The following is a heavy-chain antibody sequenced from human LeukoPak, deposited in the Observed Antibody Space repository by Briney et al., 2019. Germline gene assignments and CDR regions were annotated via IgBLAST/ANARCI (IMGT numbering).Heavy chain of an antibody. CDR3: AKDRTGTPYFFDY. J-gene: IGHJ4*02. CDR2: ISGSGGSR. CDR1: GFTFSSYA. Sequence: PGGSLRLSCAASGFTFSSYAMSWVRQAPGKGLEWVSAISGSGGSRYYADSVKGRFTISRDNSKNTLYLQRNSLRAEDTAVYYCAKDRTGTPYFFDYWGQGTLVTVSS. D-gene: IGHD1-1*01. V-gene: IGHV3-23*01.